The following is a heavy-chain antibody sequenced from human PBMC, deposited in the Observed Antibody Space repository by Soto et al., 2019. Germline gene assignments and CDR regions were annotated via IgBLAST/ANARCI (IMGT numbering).Heavy chain of an antibody. CDR2: IIPIFGTA. CDR3: ARQHRDAHFDY. CDR1: GGTFSSYA. V-gene: IGHV1-69*13. Sequence: GASVKVSCKASGGTFSSYAISWLRQAPGQGLEWMGGIIPIFGTANYAQKFQGRVTITADESTSTAYMELSSLRSEDTAVYYCARQHRDAHFDYWGQGTLVTVFS. J-gene: IGHJ4*02.